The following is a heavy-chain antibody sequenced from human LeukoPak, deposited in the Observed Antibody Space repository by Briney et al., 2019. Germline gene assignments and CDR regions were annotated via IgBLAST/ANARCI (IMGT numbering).Heavy chain of an antibody. J-gene: IGHJ3*02. CDR2: INPSGGST. CDR3: ARAIDQSSTFGGADDVFDI. V-gene: IGHV1-46*01. D-gene: IGHD3-16*01. Sequence: ASVKVSCKASGYTFTSYYMHWVRQAPGQGLEWMGIINPSGGSTSYAQKFQGRVTMTRDTSTSTVYMELSSLRSEDTAVYYCARAIDQSSTFGGADDVFDIWGQGTMVTVSS. CDR1: GYTFTSYY.